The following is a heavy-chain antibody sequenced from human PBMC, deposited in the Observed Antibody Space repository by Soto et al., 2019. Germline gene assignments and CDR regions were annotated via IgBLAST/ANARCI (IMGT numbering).Heavy chain of an antibody. CDR1: GYSITTYW. CDR3: ARDFDYYDSSGHYLPAFDM. Sequence: PGESLNTSCKGSGYSITTYWIGGVREPPGKGVGWKGINHTGYSDTRYSPSYQAQVTRPADKSINTAYLQWTRLKASDTATYYCARDFDYYDSSGHYLPAFDMWGQGTMVTVSS. D-gene: IGHD3-22*01. J-gene: IGHJ3*02. CDR2: NHTGYSDT. V-gene: IGHV5-51*01.